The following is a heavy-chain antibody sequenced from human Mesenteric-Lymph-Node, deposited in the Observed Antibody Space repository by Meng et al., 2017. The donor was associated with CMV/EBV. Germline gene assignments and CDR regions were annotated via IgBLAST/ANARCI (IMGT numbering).Heavy chain of an antibody. J-gene: IGHJ6*02. CDR3: ARSGGAGCSSTSCYPYYYYGMDV. CDR2: IKQDGSEK. V-gene: IGHV3-7*01. D-gene: IGHD2-2*01. Sequence: GESLKISCAASGFTFSSYWMSWARQAPGKGLEWVANIKQDGSEKYYVDSVKGRFTISRDNAKNSLYLQMNSLRAEDTAVYYCARSGGAGCSSTSCYPYYYYGMDVWGQGTTVTVSS. CDR1: GFTFSSYW.